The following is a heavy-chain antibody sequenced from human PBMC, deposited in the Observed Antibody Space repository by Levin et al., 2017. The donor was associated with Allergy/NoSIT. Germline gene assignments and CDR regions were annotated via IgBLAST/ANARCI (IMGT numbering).Heavy chain of an antibody. D-gene: IGHD3-3*01. CDR3: AKGLLRIFGVVTPYYYGMDV. J-gene: IGHJ6*02. Sequence: SGGSLRLSCAASGFTFSSYAMSWVRQAPGKGLEWVSAISGSGGSTYYADSVKGRFTISRDNSKNTLYLQMNSLRAEDTAVYYCAKGLLRIFGVVTPYYYGMDVWGQGTTVTVSS. V-gene: IGHV3-23*01. CDR1: GFTFSSYA. CDR2: ISGSGGST.